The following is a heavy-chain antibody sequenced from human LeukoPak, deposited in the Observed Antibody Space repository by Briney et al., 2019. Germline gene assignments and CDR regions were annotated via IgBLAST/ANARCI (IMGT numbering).Heavy chain of an antibody. CDR2: IFHDGTT. J-gene: IGHJ1*01. Sequence: PSGTLSLTCAVSGGSISSSNWWSWVRQPPGKGLEWIGDIFHDGTTNFNPSLKSRLTLLTDKSKNQFSLKLSSVTAADTAVYYCARLGLYDSSGYYYVWGQGTLVTVSS. CDR3: ARLGLYDSSGYYYV. V-gene: IGHV4-4*02. CDR1: GGSISSSNW. D-gene: IGHD3-22*01.